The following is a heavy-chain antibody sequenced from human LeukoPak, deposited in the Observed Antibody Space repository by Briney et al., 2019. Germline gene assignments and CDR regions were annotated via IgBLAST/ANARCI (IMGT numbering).Heavy chain of an antibody. CDR3: ARGGAFDI. CDR2: IYSGGST. Sequence: GGSLRLSCAASGFTVSSNYTSWARHAPGRGLEGGSAIYSGGSTYYADSVEGRFNISRDNSKNTLYLQMNGLRGEDTAVYYCARGGAFDIWGQGTVVTVSS. D-gene: IGHD3-16*01. J-gene: IGHJ3*02. V-gene: IGHV3-53*01. CDR1: GFTVSSNY.